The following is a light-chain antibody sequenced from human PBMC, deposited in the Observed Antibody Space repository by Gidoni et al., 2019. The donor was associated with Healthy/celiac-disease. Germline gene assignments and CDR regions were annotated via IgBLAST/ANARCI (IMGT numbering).Light chain of an antibody. CDR1: QGISSY. CDR3: QQYYSYPRT. V-gene: IGKV1-8*01. Sequence: AIRITQSPSSRSASTGDRVTITCRASQGISSYLAWYQQKPGKAPKLLIYAASTLQSRVPSRFSGSGSGTDFTLTSSCLQSEDFATYYCQQYYSYPRTFGQGTKVEIK. J-gene: IGKJ1*01. CDR2: AAS.